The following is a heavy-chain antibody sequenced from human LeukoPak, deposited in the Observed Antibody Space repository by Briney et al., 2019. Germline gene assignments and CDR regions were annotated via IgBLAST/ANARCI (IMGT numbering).Heavy chain of an antibody. V-gene: IGHV1-69*05. CDR2: IIPIFGTA. CDR1: GGTFSSYA. CDR3: AKDIRDNDY. D-gene: IGHD1-14*01. J-gene: IGHJ4*02. Sequence: SVKVSCKASGGTFSSYAISWVRQAPGQGLEWMGRIIPIFGTANYAQKFQGRVTITTDESTSTAYMELSSLRTEDTALYYCAKDIRDNDYWGQGTLVTVSS.